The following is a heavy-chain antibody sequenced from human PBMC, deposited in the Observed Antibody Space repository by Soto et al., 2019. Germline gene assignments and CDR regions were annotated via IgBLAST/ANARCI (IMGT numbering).Heavy chain of an antibody. J-gene: IGHJ3*02. D-gene: IGHD3-16*02. CDR1: GFTFSSYG. Sequence: GGSLRLSCAASGFTFSSYGMHWVRQAPGKGLEWVAVISYDGSNKYYADSVKGRFTISRDNSKNTLYLQMNSLRAEDTAVYYCAKDGFFGELSLMNDAFDIWGQGTMVTVSS. V-gene: IGHV3-30*18. CDR3: AKDGFFGELSLMNDAFDI. CDR2: ISYDGSNK.